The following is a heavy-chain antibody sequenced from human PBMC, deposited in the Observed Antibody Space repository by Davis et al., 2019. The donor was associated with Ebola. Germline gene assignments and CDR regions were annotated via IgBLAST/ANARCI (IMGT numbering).Heavy chain of an antibody. CDR3: AKPGATSQYDY. CDR2: ILYDGSNQ. D-gene: IGHD7-27*01. J-gene: IGHJ4*02. CDR1: GFTFSNAW. Sequence: GGSLRLSCAASGFTFSNAWMSWVRQAPGKGLEWVALILYDGSNQYYADSVKGRFTVSRDNSKDTLHLQMNSLRPEDTAVYYCAKPGATSQYDYWGQGTLVTVSS. V-gene: IGHV3-30*18.